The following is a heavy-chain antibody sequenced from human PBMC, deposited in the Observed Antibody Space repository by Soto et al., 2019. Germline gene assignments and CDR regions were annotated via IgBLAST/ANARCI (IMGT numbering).Heavy chain of an antibody. Sequence: EVQLLESGGGLVQPGGSLRLSCAASGFTFSSYAMSWVRQAPGKGLEWVSAISGSGGSTYYADSVKGRFTISRDNSKNTLYLQMNSLRAEDTAVYYCAKDTQGSTGTLRYFDLWGRGTLVTVSS. D-gene: IGHD1-7*01. CDR1: GFTFSSYA. CDR3: AKDTQGSTGTLRYFDL. V-gene: IGHV3-23*01. J-gene: IGHJ2*01. CDR2: ISGSGGST.